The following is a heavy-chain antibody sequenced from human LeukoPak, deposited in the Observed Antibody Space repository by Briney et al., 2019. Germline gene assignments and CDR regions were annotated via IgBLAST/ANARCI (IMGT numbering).Heavy chain of an antibody. CDR1: GGSISSYY. CDR3: ARGRASNWFDP. V-gene: IGHV4-59*01. CDR2: IYYSGST. Sequence: PSQTLSLTCTVSGGSISSYYWSWIRQPPGKGLEWIGYIYYSGSTNYNPSLKSRVTISVDTSKNQFSLKLSSVTAADTAVYYCARGRASNWFDPWGQGTLVTVSS. J-gene: IGHJ5*02.